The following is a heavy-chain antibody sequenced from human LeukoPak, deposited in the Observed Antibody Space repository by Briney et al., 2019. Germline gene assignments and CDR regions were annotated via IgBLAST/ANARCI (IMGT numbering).Heavy chain of an antibody. D-gene: IGHD3-22*01. Sequence: SETLSLTCAVYGGSFSGYYWSWIRQPPGKGLEWIGEINHSGSTNYNPSLKSRVTISVDTSKNQFSLKLSSVTAADTAVYYCARGLPNYYNSSGYYLSYWYFDLWGLAPWSLSPQ. CDR2: INHSGST. V-gene: IGHV4-34*01. J-gene: IGHJ2*01. CDR3: ARGLPNYYNSSGYYLSYWYFDL. CDR1: GGSFSGYY.